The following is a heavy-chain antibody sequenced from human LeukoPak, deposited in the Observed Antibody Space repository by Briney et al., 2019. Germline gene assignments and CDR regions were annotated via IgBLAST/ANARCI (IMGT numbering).Heavy chain of an antibody. D-gene: IGHD3-10*01. V-gene: IGHV4-39*02. CDR2: INYGGST. Sequence: SETLSLTCTVSGGSISSSGYYWGWIRQPPGKGLEWIGSINYGGSTYYNPSLKSRVTISVDTSKNQFSLKLSSVTAADTAVYYCARDGPGSARWGQGTLVTVSS. CDR3: ARDGPGSAR. J-gene: IGHJ4*02. CDR1: GGSISSSGYY.